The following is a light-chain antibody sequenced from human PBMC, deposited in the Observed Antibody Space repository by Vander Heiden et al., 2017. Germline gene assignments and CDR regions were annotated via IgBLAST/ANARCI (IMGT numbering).Light chain of an antibody. J-gene: IGKJ4*01. Sequence: DIVMIQSPDSLAVSLGERATINCKSSRSVLYSSNNKNYLAWYQQKPGQPPKLLIYWASTRESGVPDRFSGSGSGTDFTLTISSLQAEDVAVYYCQQYYSTPLTFGGGTKVEIK. CDR3: QQYYSTPLT. CDR1: RSVLYSSNNKNY. V-gene: IGKV4-1*01. CDR2: WAS.